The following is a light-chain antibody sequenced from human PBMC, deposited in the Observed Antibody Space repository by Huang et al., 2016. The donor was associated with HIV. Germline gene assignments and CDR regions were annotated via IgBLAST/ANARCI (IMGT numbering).Light chain of an antibody. CDR1: QDIGNF. CDR2: AAS. CDR3: QRYDSAPRA. J-gene: IGKJ1*01. Sequence: DIKMTQSLASLSASTGISVTLTCRARQDIGNFIAWYQQKPGKVTRLLIYAASVLQSGVPSRFIGRGSRTDFSLTITNFQAEDVATYYYQRYDSAPRAFGQGTKVDLK. V-gene: IGKV1-27*01.